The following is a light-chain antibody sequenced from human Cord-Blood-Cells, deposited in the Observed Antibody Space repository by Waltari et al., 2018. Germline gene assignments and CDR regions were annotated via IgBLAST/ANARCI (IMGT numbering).Light chain of an antibody. CDR1: SSDVGGYNY. CDR2: DVS. CDR3: SSYTSSSTRV. J-gene: IGLJ3*02. Sequence: QSALTQPASVSGSPGQSITISCTGTSSDVGGYNYVSWYQQHPGKAPKLMIYDVSNRPSGVSNRFSGSNSGNTASLTISARQAEDEADYYCSSYTSSSTRVFGGGTKLTVL. V-gene: IGLV2-14*03.